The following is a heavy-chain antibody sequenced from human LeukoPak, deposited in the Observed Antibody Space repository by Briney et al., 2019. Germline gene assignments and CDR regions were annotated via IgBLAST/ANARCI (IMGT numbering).Heavy chain of an antibody. D-gene: IGHD6-19*01. CDR2: ISYDGSNK. CDR3: AKDRYASSGWYGGYYYGMDV. Sequence: GGSLRLSCAASGFTFSSYGMHWVRLAPGKGLEWVAVISYDGSNKYYADSVKGRFTISRDNSKNTLYLQMNSLRAEDTAVYYCAKDRYASSGWYGGYYYGMDVWGQGTTVTVSS. CDR1: GFTFSSYG. V-gene: IGHV3-30*18. J-gene: IGHJ6*02.